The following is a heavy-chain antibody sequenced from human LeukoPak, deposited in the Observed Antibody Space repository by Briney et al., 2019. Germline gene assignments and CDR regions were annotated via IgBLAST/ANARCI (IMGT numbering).Heavy chain of an antibody. V-gene: IGHV1-2*02. J-gene: IGHJ4*02. D-gene: IGHD1-26*01. CDR2: INPNSGGT. CDR1: GYTFTGYY. CDR3: ARDGSRSRGLDY. Sequence: ASVEVSCKASGYTFTGYYMHWVRQAPGQGLEWMGWINPNSGGTNYAQKFQGRVTMTRDTSISTAYMELSRLRSDDTAVYYCARDGSRSRGLDYWGQGTLVTVSS.